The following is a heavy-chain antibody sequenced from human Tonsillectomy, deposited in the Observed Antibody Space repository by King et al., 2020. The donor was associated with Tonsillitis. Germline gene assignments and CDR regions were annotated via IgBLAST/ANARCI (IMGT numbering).Heavy chain of an antibody. Sequence: VQLVESGGGVVQPGRSLRLSCAASGFTFTSHGFHWVRQAPGKGLEWVAAIWYDGSQEKYADSVKGLFTISRDNARNTLDLQMNSLRAEDTAIYYCARADEWLRPHYWGQGTLVTVSS. CDR1: GFTFTSHG. V-gene: IGHV3-33*01. CDR2: IWYDGSQE. D-gene: IGHD5-12*01. J-gene: IGHJ4*02. CDR3: ARADEWLRPHY.